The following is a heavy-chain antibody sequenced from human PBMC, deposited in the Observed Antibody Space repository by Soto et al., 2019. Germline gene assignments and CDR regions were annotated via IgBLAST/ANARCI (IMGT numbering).Heavy chain of an antibody. Sequence: ASVKVSCKASGYTFTSYGISWVRQAPGQGLEWMGWISAYNGNTSYAQKLQGRVTMTTDTSTSTAYMELRSLRSDDTAVYYCAREDCTNGVCYYGMDVWGQGTTVTV. D-gene: IGHD2-8*01. CDR2: ISAYNGNT. CDR3: AREDCTNGVCYYGMDV. V-gene: IGHV1-18*04. CDR1: GYTFTSYG. J-gene: IGHJ6*02.